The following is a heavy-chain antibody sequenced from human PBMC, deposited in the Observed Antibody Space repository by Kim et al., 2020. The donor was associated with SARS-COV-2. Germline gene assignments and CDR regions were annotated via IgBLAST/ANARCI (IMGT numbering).Heavy chain of an antibody. Sequence: GGSLRLSCAASGFTFSSYGMHWVRQAPGKGLEWVAVIWYDGSNKYYADSVKGRFTISRDNSKNTLYLQMNSLRAEDTAVYYCAKDRVTMVRGVALDYWGQGTLVTVSS. CDR2: IWYDGSNK. CDR1: GFTFSSYG. V-gene: IGHV3-33*06. D-gene: IGHD3-10*01. J-gene: IGHJ4*02. CDR3: AKDRVTMVRGVALDY.